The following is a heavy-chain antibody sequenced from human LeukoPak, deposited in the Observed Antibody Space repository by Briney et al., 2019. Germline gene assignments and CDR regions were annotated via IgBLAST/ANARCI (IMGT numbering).Heavy chain of an antibody. CDR1: GFTFDDYG. CDR2: INWNGGST. V-gene: IGHV3-20*04. Sequence: PGGSLRLSCAASGFTFDDYGMSWVRQAPGKGLEWVSGINWNGGSTGYADSVKGRFTISRDNAKNSLYLQMNSLRAEDTALYYCARDGYDFWSGYSIDYWGQGTLVTVSS. J-gene: IGHJ4*02. CDR3: ARDGYDFWSGYSIDY. D-gene: IGHD3-3*01.